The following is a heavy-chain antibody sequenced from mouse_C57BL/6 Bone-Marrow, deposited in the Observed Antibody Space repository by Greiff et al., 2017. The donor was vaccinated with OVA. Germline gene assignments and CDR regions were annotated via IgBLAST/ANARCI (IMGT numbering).Heavy chain of an antibody. CDR2: IYPIDGST. D-gene: IGHD2-3*01. V-gene: IGHV1-78*01. Sequence: QVQLQQSDAELVKPGASVKISCKVSGYTFTDHTIPWMKQRPEPGLEWIGYIYPIDGSTKYNEKFKGKATLTADKSSSTAYMQLNSLTSEDAAVYFCARARDGYYVDWYFDVWGTGTTVTVSS. CDR3: ARARDGYYVDWYFDV. J-gene: IGHJ1*03. CDR1: GYTFTDHT.